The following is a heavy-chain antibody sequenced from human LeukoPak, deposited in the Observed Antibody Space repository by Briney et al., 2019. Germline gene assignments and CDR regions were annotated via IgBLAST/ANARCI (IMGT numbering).Heavy chain of an antibody. CDR3: ARLEGSGYSYGLIDY. V-gene: IGHV5-51*01. D-gene: IGHD5-18*01. J-gene: IGHJ4*02. CDR2: IYPGDSDT. CDR1: GYSFTSYW. Sequence: GESLKISCKGSGYSFTSYWIGWVRQMPGKGLEWMGIIYPGDSDTRYSPSFQGQVTISADESISTAYLQWSSLKASDTAMYYCARLEGSGYSYGLIDYWGQGTLVTVSS.